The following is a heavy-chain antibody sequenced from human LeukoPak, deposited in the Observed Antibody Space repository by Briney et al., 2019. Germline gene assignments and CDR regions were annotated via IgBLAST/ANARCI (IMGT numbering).Heavy chain of an antibody. V-gene: IGHV4-59*08. D-gene: IGHD4-17*01. J-gene: IGHJ5*02. Sequence: PSETLFLTCTVSGGSISSYYWSWIRQPPGKGLEWIGYIYYSGSTNYNPSLKSRVTISVDTSKNQFSLKLSSVTAADTAVYYCARWETTVTTIGFDPWGQGTLVTVSS. CDR1: GGSISSYY. CDR2: IYYSGST. CDR3: ARWETTVTTIGFDP.